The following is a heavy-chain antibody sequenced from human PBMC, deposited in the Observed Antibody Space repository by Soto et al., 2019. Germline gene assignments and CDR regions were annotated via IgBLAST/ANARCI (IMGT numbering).Heavy chain of an antibody. Sequence: GGSLRLSCAASGFTFSSYAMSWVRQAPGKGLEWVSAISGSGGSTYYADSVKGRFTISRDNSKNTLYLQMNSLRAEDTAVYYCAKDRGTIFGVGSYGMDVWGQGTTVTVSS. CDR1: GFTFSSYA. J-gene: IGHJ6*02. V-gene: IGHV3-23*01. CDR3: AKDRGTIFGVGSYGMDV. D-gene: IGHD3-3*01. CDR2: ISGSGGST.